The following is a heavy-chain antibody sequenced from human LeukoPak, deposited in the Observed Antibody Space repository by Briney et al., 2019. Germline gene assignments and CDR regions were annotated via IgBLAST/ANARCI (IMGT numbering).Heavy chain of an antibody. CDR1: GGSISSGSYY. V-gene: IGHV4-61*02. D-gene: IGHD3-3*01. CDR3: ARVPTYYDFWSGYYRDNWFDP. Sequence: SETLSLTCTVSGGSISSGSYYWSWIRQPAGKGLEWIGRIYTSGSTNYNPSLKSRVTISVDTSKNQFSLKLSSVTAADTAVYYCARVPTYYDFWSGYYRDNWFDPWGQGTLVTVSS. CDR2: IYTSGST. J-gene: IGHJ5*02.